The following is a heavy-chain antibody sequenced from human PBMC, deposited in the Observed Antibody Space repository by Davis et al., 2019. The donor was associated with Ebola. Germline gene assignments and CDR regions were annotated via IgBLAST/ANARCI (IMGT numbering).Heavy chain of an antibody. J-gene: IGHJ3*02. CDR1: GFIFSSYV. CDR2: LGTSADT. V-gene: IGHV3-23*01. D-gene: IGHD1-26*01. CDR3: AKDTSNIWFDI. Sequence: GESLKISCEASGFIFSSYVISWVRQAPGKGLEWVSTLGTSADTYYADSVKGRFTISRDNSKNTLYLQMNGLRVEDTAIYYCAKDTSNIWFDIWGQGTMVTVSS.